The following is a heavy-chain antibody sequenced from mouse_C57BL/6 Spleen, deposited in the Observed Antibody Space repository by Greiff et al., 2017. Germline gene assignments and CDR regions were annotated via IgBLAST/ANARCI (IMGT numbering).Heavy chain of an antibody. CDR2: IHPNSGST. D-gene: IGHD2-12*01. J-gene: IGHJ3*01. Sequence: VQLQQPGAELVKPGASVKLSCKASGYTFTSYWMHWVKQRPGQGLEWIGMIHPNSGSTNYNEKFKSKATLTVDKSSSTAYMQLSSLTSEDSAVYYCARLRRSYSAWFAYWGKGTLVTVSA. CDR3: ARLRRSYSAWFAY. CDR1: GYTFTSYW. V-gene: IGHV1-64*01.